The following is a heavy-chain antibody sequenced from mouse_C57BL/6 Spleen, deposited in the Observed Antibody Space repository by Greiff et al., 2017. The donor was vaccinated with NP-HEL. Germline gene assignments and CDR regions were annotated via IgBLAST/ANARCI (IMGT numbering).Heavy chain of an antibody. Sequence: EVQLVESGGGLVKPGGSLKLSCAASGFTFSSYDMSWVRQTPEKSLEWVATISDGGSYTYYLDTVKGRFTISRDNAKNNLYLQMSHLKSEDTAVYYCATIYDGSYDAWFAYWGQGTLVTVSA. J-gene: IGHJ3*01. CDR3: ATIYDGSYDAWFAY. CDR2: ISDGGSYT. V-gene: IGHV5-4*01. D-gene: IGHD2-3*01. CDR1: GFTFSSYD.